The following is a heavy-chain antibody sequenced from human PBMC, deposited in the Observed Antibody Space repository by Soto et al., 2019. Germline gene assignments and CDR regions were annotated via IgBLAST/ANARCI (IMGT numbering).Heavy chain of an antibody. D-gene: IGHD1-26*01. CDR2: IYYSGGT. J-gene: IGHJ4*02. V-gene: IGHV4-31*03. Sequence: QVQLQESGPGLVKPSQTLSLTCSVSGGSISSGDYYWSWIRQHPGKGLEWIGYIYYSGGTYYNPSLKSRITISVDTSKNQFSLKLSSVTAADTAVYYCARDHLGTGYFDYWGQGTLVTVSS. CDR3: ARDHLGTGYFDY. CDR1: GGSISSGDYY.